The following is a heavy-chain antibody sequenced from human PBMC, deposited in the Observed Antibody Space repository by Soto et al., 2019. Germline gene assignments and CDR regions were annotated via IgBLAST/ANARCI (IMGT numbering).Heavy chain of an antibody. CDR1: GYRFTGHY. J-gene: IGHJ5*02. Sequence: QVQLVQSGAEVKKSGASVKVSCKASGYRFTGHYIHWVRQAPGQGLEWMGGIIPIFGTANYAQKCQGRVTITADESTSTAYMELSSLRSEDTAVYYCAREQTYIVVVPAIPRSYNWFDPWGQGTLVTVSS. V-gene: IGHV1-69*01. D-gene: IGHD2-21*02. CDR3: AREQTYIVVVPAIPRSYNWFDP. CDR2: IIPIFGTA.